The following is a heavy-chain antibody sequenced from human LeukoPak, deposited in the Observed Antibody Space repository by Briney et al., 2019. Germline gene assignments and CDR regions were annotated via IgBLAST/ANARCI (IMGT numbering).Heavy chain of an antibody. J-gene: IGHJ4*02. Sequence: SVRVSCKASGGTFSSYAISWVRQAPGQGLEWMGGIIPIFGTANYAQKFQGRVTITADESTSTAYMELSSLRSEDTAVYYCARGGPLRFLEWLSFWGQGTLVTVSS. CDR1: GGTFSSYA. CDR3: ARGGPLRFLEWLSF. CDR2: IIPIFGTA. V-gene: IGHV1-69*13. D-gene: IGHD3-3*01.